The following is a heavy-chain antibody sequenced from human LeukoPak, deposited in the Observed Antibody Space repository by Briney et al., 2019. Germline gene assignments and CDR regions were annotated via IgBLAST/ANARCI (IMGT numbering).Heavy chain of an antibody. V-gene: IGHV1-2*02. CDR2: INPNSGGT. J-gene: IGHJ4*02. CDR1: GYTFTGYC. Sequence: GASVKVTCKASGYTFTGYCMHWVRQAPGQGLEWMGWINPNSGGTNYAQKFQGRVTMTRDTSMSTAYMELSRLRSDDTAVYYCARDYETAAINSWGQGTLVTASS. CDR3: ARDYETAAINS. D-gene: IGHD5-18*01.